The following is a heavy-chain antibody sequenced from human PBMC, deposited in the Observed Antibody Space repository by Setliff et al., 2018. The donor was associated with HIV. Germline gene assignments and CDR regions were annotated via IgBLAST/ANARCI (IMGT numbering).Heavy chain of an antibody. Sequence: PGESLKISCTGSEFTFSKYAMSWVRQAPGKGLEWVSGISHDGSETHYTDSLKGRFTISRDNSKNTLFLQMNSLRADDTAVYNCAKRRVSNCGPGDYWGKGTLVTVSS. CDR1: EFTFSKYA. V-gene: IGHV3-23*01. D-gene: IGHD2-21*01. CDR2: ISHDGSET. J-gene: IGHJ4*02. CDR3: AKRRVSNCGPGDY.